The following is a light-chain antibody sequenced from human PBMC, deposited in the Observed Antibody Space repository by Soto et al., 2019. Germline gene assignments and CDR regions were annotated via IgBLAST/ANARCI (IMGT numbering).Light chain of an antibody. CDR2: ENK. V-gene: IGLV1-51*02. CDR3: GTWDTSLSAWV. CDR1: ASNIGNNY. Sequence: QSALTQPPSVSAAPGQTVTISCSRTASNIGNNYVSWYQQLPGAAHKLLIYENKKGPSGIPDRFSGSKSGTSATLGITALQTGDEADYYCGTWDTSLSAWVFGWGTQLTVL. J-gene: IGLJ3*02.